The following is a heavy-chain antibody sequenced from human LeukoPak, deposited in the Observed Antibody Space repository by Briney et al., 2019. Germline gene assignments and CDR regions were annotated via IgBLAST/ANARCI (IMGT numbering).Heavy chain of an antibody. D-gene: IGHD1-26*01. J-gene: IGHJ6*03. CDR2: IIPILGIA. V-gene: IGHV1-69*04. CDR1: GGTFSSYA. CDR3: ARASVGATPYYYYYMDV. Sequence: GASVKVSCKASGGTFSSYAISWVRQAPGQGLEWMGRIIPILGIANYAQKFQGRVTITADKSTSTAYMELSSLRSEDTAVYYCARASVGATPYYYYYMDVWGKGTTVTVSS.